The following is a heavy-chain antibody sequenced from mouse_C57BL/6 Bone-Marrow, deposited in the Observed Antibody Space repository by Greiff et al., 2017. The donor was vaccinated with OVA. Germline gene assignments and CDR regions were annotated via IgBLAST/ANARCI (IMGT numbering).Heavy chain of an antibody. V-gene: IGHV5-2*01. J-gene: IGHJ4*01. CDR2: INSDGGST. D-gene: IGHD2-1*01. CDR3: ARHYGNYPYYAMDY. CDR1: EYEFPSHD. Sequence: EVKLMESGGGLVQPGESLKLSCESNEYEFPSHDMSWVRKTPEKRLALVAAINSDGGSTYYPDTMERRFIISRDNTKKTLYLQMSSLRSEDTALYYCARHYGNYPYYAMDYWGQGTSVTVSS.